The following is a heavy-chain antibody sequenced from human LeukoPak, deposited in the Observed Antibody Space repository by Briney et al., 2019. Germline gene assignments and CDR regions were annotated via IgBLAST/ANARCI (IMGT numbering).Heavy chain of an antibody. CDR2: IYHSGGT. Sequence: PSETLSLTCTVSGGSISSNYWSWIRQPPGRGLEWLGFIYHSGGTNYNPSLKSRVTISADTSKNQFSLKLSSVTAADTAVYYCARGDSYSSTYYTTYYFDYWGQGTLVTVSS. J-gene: IGHJ4*02. V-gene: IGHV4-59*01. D-gene: IGHD6-13*01. CDR3: ARGDSYSSTYYTTYYFDY. CDR1: GGSISSNY.